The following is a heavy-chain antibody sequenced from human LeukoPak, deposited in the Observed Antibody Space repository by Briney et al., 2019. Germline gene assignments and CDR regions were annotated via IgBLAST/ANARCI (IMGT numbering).Heavy chain of an antibody. CDR1: GYVISRGYF. Sequence: SETLSLTCNVSGYVISRGYFWGWTRQPPGKALEWIGSISHSGITYYNPSLKSRVTMSVDTSKNQFSLKLSSVTAADTAVYYCARGVVIAPQTFDYWGQGTLVTVSS. V-gene: IGHV4-38-2*02. D-gene: IGHD2-21*01. CDR3: ARGVVIAPQTFDY. J-gene: IGHJ4*02. CDR2: ISHSGIT.